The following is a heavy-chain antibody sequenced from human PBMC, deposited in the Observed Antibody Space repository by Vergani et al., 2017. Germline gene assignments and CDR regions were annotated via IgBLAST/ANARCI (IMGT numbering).Heavy chain of an antibody. Sequence: EVQLVESGGGLVKPGGSLRLSCAASGFTFSSYWMHWVRQAPGKGLVWVSRINSDGSSTSYADSVKGRFTISRDNAKNTLYLQMNSLRAADTAVYYWSRDERITMVRGVITSGGFYGMDVWGQGTTVTVSS. V-gene: IGHV3-74*02. D-gene: IGHD3-10*01. CDR3: SRDERITMVRGVITSGGFYGMDV. CDR2: INSDGSST. J-gene: IGHJ6*02. CDR1: GFTFSSYW.